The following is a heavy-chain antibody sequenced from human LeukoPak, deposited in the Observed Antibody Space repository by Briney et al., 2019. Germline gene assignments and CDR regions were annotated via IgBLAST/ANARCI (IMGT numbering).Heavy chain of an antibody. D-gene: IGHD3-22*01. J-gene: IGHJ6*02. Sequence: SETLSLTCAVSGVSISSGGYSWSWIRQPPGKGLEWIGYIYHSGSTYYNPSLKSRVTISVDRSKNQFSLKLSSVTAADTAVYYCARGRDDSSGYYPSYYYYGMDVWGQGTTVTVSS. CDR3: ARGRDDSSGYYPSYYYYGMDV. CDR1: GVSISSGGYS. V-gene: IGHV4-30-2*01. CDR2: IYHSGST.